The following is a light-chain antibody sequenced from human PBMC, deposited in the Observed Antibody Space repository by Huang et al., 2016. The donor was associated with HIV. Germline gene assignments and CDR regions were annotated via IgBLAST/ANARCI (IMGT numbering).Light chain of an antibody. CDR2: GAS. Sequence: EIVLTQSPATLSLSPGEGATLSCRANESVRNFLAWYQQKPGQAPRLLIHGASNRAAGVPASFSGTGSGTDFTLTINSLEPEDFGFYYCQQRDIWPLTFGPGTRVDIK. CDR1: ESVRNF. V-gene: IGKV3-11*01. J-gene: IGKJ3*01. CDR3: QQRDIWPLT.